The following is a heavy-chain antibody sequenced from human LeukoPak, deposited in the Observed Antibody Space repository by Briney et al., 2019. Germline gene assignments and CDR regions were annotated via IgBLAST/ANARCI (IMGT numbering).Heavy chain of an antibody. CDR3: ARDSHYGLDV. CDR2: INGDGIST. Sequence: TGGSLRLSCAASGFTFSNYWMHWVRQAPGKGLVWVSRINGDGISTGYADSVKGRFTVSRDNAKNTLYLQMNSLRAEDTAVYYCARDSHYGLDVWGQGTTVTVSS. CDR1: GFTFSNYW. V-gene: IGHV3-74*01. J-gene: IGHJ6*02.